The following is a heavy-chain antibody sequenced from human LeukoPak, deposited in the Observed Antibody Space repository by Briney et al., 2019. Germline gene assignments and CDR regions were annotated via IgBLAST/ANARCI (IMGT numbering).Heavy chain of an antibody. J-gene: IGHJ4*02. D-gene: IGHD3-16*02. CDR2: IYHSGST. CDR1: GGSISSGGYS. Sequence: SETLSLTCAVSGGSISSGGYSWSWIRQPPGMGLEGIGYIYHSGSTYYNPSLTSRDTISVDRSKNQFSLKLSSVTAADTAVYYGASNGYDYVWGSYRSLWGQGTLVTVSS. CDR3: ASNGYDYVWGSYRSL. V-gene: IGHV4-30-2*01.